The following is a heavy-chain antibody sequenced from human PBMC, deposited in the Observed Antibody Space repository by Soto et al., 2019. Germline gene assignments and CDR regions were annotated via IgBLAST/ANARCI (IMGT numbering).Heavy chain of an antibody. CDR2: IIPIFGTA. D-gene: IGHD1-26*01. V-gene: IGHV1-69*13. CDR1: GGTFSSYA. J-gene: IGHJ4*02. CDR3: ARDREELLLAHFY. Sequence: ASVKVSCKASGGTFSSYAISWVRQAPGQGLEWMGGIIPIFGTANYAQKFQGRVTITADESTSTAYMELSSLRSEDTAVYYCARDREELLLAHFYWGQGTLVTVSS.